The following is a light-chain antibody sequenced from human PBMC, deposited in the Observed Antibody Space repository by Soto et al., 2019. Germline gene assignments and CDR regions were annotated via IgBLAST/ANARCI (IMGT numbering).Light chain of an antibody. CDR2: EVS. Sequence: QSALTQPPSASGSPGQSVTISCSGTGSDVGGYNYVSWYQQHPGKAPKLMIYEVSKRPSGVPDRFSGSKSGNTASLTVSGLQAEDEADYYCNSYVGDNTVVFGGGTKVTVL. V-gene: IGLV2-8*01. CDR1: GSDVGGYNY. CDR3: NSYVGDNTVV. J-gene: IGLJ2*01.